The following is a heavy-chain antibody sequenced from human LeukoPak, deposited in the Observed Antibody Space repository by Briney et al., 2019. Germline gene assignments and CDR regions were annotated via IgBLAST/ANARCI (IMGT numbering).Heavy chain of an antibody. J-gene: IGHJ6*03. D-gene: IGHD3-10*01. CDR1: GYSITRGYY. V-gene: IGHV4-38-2*02. CDR3: ARSGPYNYHKMDV. Sequence: SETLSLTCTVSGYSITRGYYWGWIRQPPGKGLEWIGSIYHSGSTYYNPSLKSRVVISVDTSKNQFSLKLNSVIAADPAEYYWARSGPYNYHKMDVWGKGTTVTVSS. CDR2: IYHSGST.